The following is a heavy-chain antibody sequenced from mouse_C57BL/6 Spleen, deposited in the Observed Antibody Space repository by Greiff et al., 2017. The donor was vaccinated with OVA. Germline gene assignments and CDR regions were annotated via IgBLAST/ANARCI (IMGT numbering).Heavy chain of an antibody. CDR3: ARRYGSSFYWYFDV. D-gene: IGHD1-1*01. CDR2: IYPGSGST. J-gene: IGHJ1*03. CDR1: GYIFTSYW. Sequence: VQMQQSGAELVKPGASVKMSCKASGYIFTSYWITWVKQRPGQGLEWIGDIYPGSGSTNYNEKFKSKATLTVDTSSSTAYMQLSSLTSEDSAVYYCARRYGSSFYWYFDVWGTGTTVTVSS. V-gene: IGHV1-55*01.